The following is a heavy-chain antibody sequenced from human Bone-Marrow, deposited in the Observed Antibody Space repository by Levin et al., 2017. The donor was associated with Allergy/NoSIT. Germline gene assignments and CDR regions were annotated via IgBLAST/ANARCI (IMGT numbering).Heavy chain of an antibody. CDR1: GFTFSSYA. D-gene: IGHD4-17*01. CDR3: AKERTTVTTGELEWFDP. V-gene: IGHV3-23*01. J-gene: IGHJ5*02. Sequence: RGESLKISCAASGFTFSSYAMSWVRQAPGKGLEWVSAISGSGGSTYYADSVKGRFTISRDNSKNTLYLQMNSLRAEDTAVYYCAKERTTVTTGELEWFDPWGQGTLVTVSS. CDR2: ISGSGGST.